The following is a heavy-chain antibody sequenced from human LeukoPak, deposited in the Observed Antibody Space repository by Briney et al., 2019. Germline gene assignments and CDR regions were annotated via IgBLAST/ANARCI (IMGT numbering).Heavy chain of an antibody. J-gene: IGHJ4*02. CDR3: VRAPIGSYRPYYFDN. D-gene: IGHD1-26*01. CDR2: TYYRSKWYN. Sequence: SQTLSLTCAISGDSVSSNSATWNWIRQSPSRGLEWLGRTYYRSKWYNDYAISVRSRITINPDTSKNHFSLQLNSVTPADTAVFFCVRAPIGSYRPYYFDNWGQGTLVTVSS. V-gene: IGHV6-1*01. CDR1: GDSVSSNSAT.